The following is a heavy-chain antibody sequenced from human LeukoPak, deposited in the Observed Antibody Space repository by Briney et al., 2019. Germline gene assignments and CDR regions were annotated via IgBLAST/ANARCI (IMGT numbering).Heavy chain of an antibody. CDR2: ISGSGGST. V-gene: IGHV3-23*01. CDR1: GFTFSSYA. J-gene: IGHJ6*03. Sequence: GGSLRLSGAASGFTFSSYAMSWVRQAPGKGLEWVSAISGSGGSTYYADSVKGRFTISRDNSENTLYLQMNCLRAEDTAVYYCAKNSGSYYGYYYYMDVWGKGTTVTVSS. CDR3: AKNSGSYYGYYYYMDV. D-gene: IGHD1-26*01.